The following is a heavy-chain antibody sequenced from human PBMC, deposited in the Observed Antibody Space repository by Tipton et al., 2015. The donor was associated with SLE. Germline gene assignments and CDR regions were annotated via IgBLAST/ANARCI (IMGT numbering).Heavy chain of an antibody. J-gene: IGHJ3*02. CDR2: IYSSGGT. Sequence: TLSLTCTVSGGSIRSSHYYLDCIRQPPRQGLEWLGSIYSSGGTHYNPSLKSRVTISVDTSKNQFSLELSSVTAADTAVYYCAGTNYDVLTGYHRVDSFDIWGQGTMVNVSS. CDR1: GGSIRSSHYY. CDR3: AGTNYDVLTGYHRVDSFDI. V-gene: IGHV4-39*07. D-gene: IGHD3-9*01.